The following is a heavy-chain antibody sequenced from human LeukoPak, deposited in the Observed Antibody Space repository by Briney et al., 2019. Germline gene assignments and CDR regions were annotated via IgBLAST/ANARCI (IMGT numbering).Heavy chain of an antibody. CDR1: GFTFSNAW. V-gene: IGHV3-15*01. D-gene: IGHD3-22*01. Sequence: GGSLRLSCAASGFTFSNAWMSWVRQAPGKGLEWVGRITSKTDGGTTDYAASVKGRFTISRGNSEYTLYLQMSDLNCANQAVNYCNTDQLVRGQVVVIDYWGQGTLVTVSS. CDR3: NTDQLVRGQVVVIDY. J-gene: IGHJ4*02. CDR2: ITSKTDGGTT.